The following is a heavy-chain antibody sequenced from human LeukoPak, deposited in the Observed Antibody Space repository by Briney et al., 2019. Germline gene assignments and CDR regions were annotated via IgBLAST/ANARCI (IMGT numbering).Heavy chain of an antibody. CDR1: GFTFSSYS. J-gene: IGHJ4*02. V-gene: IGHV3-48*01. Sequence: GGSLRLSCAASGFTFSSYSMNWVRQAPGKGLEWVSYISSSSSTIYYADSVKGRFTISRDNAKNSLYLQMNSLRAEDTAVYYCARAGYDFWSGYPPHFDYWGQGTLVTVSS. D-gene: IGHD3-3*01. CDR3: ARAGYDFWSGYPPHFDY. CDR2: ISSSSSTI.